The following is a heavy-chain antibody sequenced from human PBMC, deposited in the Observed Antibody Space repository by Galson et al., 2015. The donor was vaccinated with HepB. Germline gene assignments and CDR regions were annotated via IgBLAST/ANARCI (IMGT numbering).Heavy chain of an antibody. CDR2: ISYDGSNK. CDR1: GFTFSSYA. D-gene: IGHD3-10*01. J-gene: IGHJ4*02. Sequence: SLRLSCAASGFTFSSYAMHWVRQAPGKGLEWVAVISYDGSNKYYADSVKGRFTISRDNSKNTLYLQMNSLRAENTAVYYCARDRKFDYYGSGSYFDYWGQGTLVTVSS. CDR3: ARDRKFDYYGSGSYFDY. V-gene: IGHV3-30*04.